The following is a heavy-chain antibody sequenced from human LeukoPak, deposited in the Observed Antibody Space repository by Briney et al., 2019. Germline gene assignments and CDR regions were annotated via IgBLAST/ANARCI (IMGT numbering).Heavy chain of an antibody. J-gene: IGHJ3*02. CDR2: ISGSGATT. D-gene: IGHD6-19*01. CDR3: AIIAVAKPRGAFDI. CDR1: GFTFNSYA. V-gene: IGHV3-23*01. Sequence: GGSLRLSCAASGFTFNSYAMSWVRQAPGKGLEWVSAISGSGATTHYADSVKGRFTISRDNSKNTLYLQMNSLRAEDTAVYYCAIIAVAKPRGAFDIWGQGTMVTVSS.